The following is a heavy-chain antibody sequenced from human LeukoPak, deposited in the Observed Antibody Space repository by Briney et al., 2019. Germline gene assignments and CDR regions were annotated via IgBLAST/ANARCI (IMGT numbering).Heavy chain of an antibody. Sequence: GASVKVSCKASVYTFTSYGISWVRQAPGQGLEWMGWISAYNGNTNYAQKLQGRVTMTADTSTSTAYMELRSLRSDDTAVYYCARGKSPPVWAPSDYWGQGTLVTVSS. J-gene: IGHJ4*02. CDR3: ARGKSPPVWAPSDY. CDR2: ISAYNGNT. D-gene: IGHD1-26*01. V-gene: IGHV1-18*01. CDR1: VYTFTSYG.